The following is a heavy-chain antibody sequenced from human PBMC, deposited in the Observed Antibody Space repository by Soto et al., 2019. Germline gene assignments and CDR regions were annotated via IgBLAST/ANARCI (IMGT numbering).Heavy chain of an antibody. V-gene: IGHV3-23*01. CDR1: GFTYSDNA. CDR2: ISGSGGST. D-gene: IGHD2-2*01. Sequence: EVQLLESGGGLVQPGGSLKLSCAASGFTYSDNAMSWVRQGPGKGLAWVSAISGSGGSTYYPDSVKGRFTITRDNSKNPLYLKMTSLRAEEAAVYYCAKARSIVVVPGATLSYYGMDVWGQGTTVTVSS. CDR3: AKARSIVVVPGATLSYYGMDV. J-gene: IGHJ6*02.